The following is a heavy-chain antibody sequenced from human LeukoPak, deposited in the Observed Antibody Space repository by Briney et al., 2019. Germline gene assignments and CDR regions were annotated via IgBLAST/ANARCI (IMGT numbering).Heavy chain of an antibody. CDR1: GFTFSSYA. D-gene: IGHD2-2*01. J-gene: IGHJ4*02. CDR2: IWYDGTNK. CDR3: AKDRKYCRSTRCPVGNYFDY. V-gene: IGHV3-33*06. Sequence: GGSLRLSCAASGFTFSSYAMHWVRQAPGKGLEWVAAIWYDGTNKYYVDSVKGRFSISRDNSMNTLDLQMNGLRAADTAVYYCAKDRKYCRSTRCPVGNYFDYWGQGTLVTVSS.